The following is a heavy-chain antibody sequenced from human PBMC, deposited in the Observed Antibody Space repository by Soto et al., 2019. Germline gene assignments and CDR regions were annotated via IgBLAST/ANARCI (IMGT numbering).Heavy chain of an antibody. CDR1: GYTFTGYY. D-gene: IGHD6-13*01. CDR3: ARILVAAAGTRGVDDY. V-gene: IGHV1-2*02. J-gene: IGHJ4*02. CDR2: INPNSGGT. Sequence: QVQLVQSGAEVKKPGASVKVSCKASGYTFTGYYMHWVRQAPGQGLEWMGWINPNSGGTNYAKKFQGRVTMTRDTSISTAYMELSRVRSDDTAVYYCARILVAAAGTRGVDDYWGQGTLVTVSS.